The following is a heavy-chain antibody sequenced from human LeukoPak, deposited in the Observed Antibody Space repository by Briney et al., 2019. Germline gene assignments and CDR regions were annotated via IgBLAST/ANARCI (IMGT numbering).Heavy chain of an antibody. CDR2: IYYSGST. Sequence: SETLSLTCTVSGGSISTYYWSWIRQPPGKGLEWVGYIYYSGSTNYNPSLKSRVTISVDTSKNQFSLKLSSVTAADTAVYYCARVGRGTFDYWXQGTLVTVSS. V-gene: IGHV4-59*01. CDR1: GGSISTYY. J-gene: IGHJ4*02. CDR3: ARVGRGTFDY.